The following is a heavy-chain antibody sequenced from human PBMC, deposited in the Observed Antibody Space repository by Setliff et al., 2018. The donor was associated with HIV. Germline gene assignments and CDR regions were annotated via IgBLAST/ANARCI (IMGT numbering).Heavy chain of an antibody. D-gene: IGHD3-10*01. J-gene: IGHJ4*02. CDR3: ARSLGDPPYYYGSGSYDNSGY. CDR1: GYTFNSYA. Sequence: ASVKVSCKASGYTFNSYATHWVRQAPGQRPEWMGWINTGNGNTRHSQKFHGRVTITRDTPASTAYMELSSLRSEDTAVYYCARSLGDPPYYYGSGSYDNSGYWGQGTPVTVSS. V-gene: IGHV1-3*04. CDR2: INTGNGNT.